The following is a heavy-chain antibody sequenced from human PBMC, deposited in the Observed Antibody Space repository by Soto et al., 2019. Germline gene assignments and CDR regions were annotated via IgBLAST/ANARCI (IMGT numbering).Heavy chain of an antibody. V-gene: IGHV3-33*01. D-gene: IGHD2-15*01. CDR1: GFTFSSYG. CDR2: IWYDGSNK. CDR3: ARDGPRVGLYFDY. Sequence: QVQLVESGGGVVQPGRSLRLSCAASGFTFSSYGMHWVRQAPGKGLEWVAVIWYDGSNKYYADSVKGRFTISRDNSKNTLYLQMNSLSAEDTAVYYCARDGPRVGLYFDYWGQGTLVTVSS. J-gene: IGHJ4*02.